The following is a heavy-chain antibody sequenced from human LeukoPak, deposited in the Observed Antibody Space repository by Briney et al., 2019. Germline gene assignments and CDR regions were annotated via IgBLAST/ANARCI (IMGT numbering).Heavy chain of an antibody. V-gene: IGHV4-4*07. D-gene: IGHD6-19*01. CDR2: IHASGTT. Sequence: SETLSLTCSVSGGSIVNYHWSSIRQPAGKGLEWIGQIHASGTTNYYPPLKSRLTMSIHKPENQVSLTVTSVTAANSALYYCARRDNTSGWSFDLWGQGALVLVSS. CDR3: ARRDNTSGWSFDL. CDR1: GGSIVNYH. J-gene: IGHJ4*02.